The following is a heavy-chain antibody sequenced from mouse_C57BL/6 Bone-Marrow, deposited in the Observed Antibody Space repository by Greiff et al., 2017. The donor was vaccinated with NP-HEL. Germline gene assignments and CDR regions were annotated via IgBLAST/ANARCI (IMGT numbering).Heavy chain of an antibody. D-gene: IGHD1-1*01. CDR2: VYPRSGNT. CDR3: ARNYGSPAWFAY. V-gene: IGHV1-81*01. J-gene: IGHJ3*01. CDR1: GYTFTSYG. Sequence: VQLQQSGAELARPGASVKLSCKASGYTFTSYGISWVKQRTGQGLEWIGEVYPRSGNTYYNEKFKGKATLTADKSSSTAYMELRSLTSEDSAVYFCARNYGSPAWFAYWGQGTLVTVSA.